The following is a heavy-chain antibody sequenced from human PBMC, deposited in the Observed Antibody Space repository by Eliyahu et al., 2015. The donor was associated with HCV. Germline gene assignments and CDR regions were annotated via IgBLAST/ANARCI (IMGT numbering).Heavy chain of an antibody. Sequence: QVQLQQWGAGLLXPSETLSLTCAAYGGSFXGYYWSWIRQPPGKGLEWIGEINHSGSTNYNPSLKSRVTISVDTSKNQFSLKLSSVTAADTAVYYCASNYYGSGSYYNAGGLWGYWGQGTLVTVSS. D-gene: IGHD3-10*01. CDR1: GGSFXGYY. J-gene: IGHJ4*02. CDR2: INHSGST. CDR3: ASNYYGSGSYYNAGGLWGY. V-gene: IGHV4-34*01.